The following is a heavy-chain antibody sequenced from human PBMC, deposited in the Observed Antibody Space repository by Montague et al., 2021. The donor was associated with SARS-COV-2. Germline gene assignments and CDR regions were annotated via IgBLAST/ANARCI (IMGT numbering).Heavy chain of an antibody. CDR3: ASLTLGYCSSTSCYSDWFDP. D-gene: IGHD2-2*02. Sequence: SETRSLTCAVYGGSFSGYYWSWIRQPPGKGLEWIGEINHSGSTNINPSLKSRVTISVDTSKNQFSLKLSSVTAADTAVYYCASLTLGYCSSTSCYSDWFDPWGQGTLVTVSS. V-gene: IGHV4-34*01. J-gene: IGHJ5*02. CDR2: INHSGST. CDR1: GGSFSGYY.